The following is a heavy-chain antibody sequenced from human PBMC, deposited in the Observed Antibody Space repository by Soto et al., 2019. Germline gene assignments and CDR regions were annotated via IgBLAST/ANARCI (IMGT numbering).Heavy chain of an antibody. J-gene: IGHJ4*02. CDR2: INAGNGNT. D-gene: IGHD1-26*01. CDR3: ARDGSEWELLDYFDY. V-gene: IGHV1-3*01. Sequence: ASVKVSCKASGYTFTSYAMHWVRQAPGQRLEWMGWINAGNGNTKYSQKFQGRVTITRDTSASTAYMELSSLRSEDTAAYYCARDGSEWELLDYFDYWGQGTLVTVSS. CDR1: GYTFTSYA.